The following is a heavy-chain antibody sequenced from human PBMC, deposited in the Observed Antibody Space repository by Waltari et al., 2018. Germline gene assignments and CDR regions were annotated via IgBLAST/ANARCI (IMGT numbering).Heavy chain of an antibody. CDR1: W. V-gene: IGHV4-4*02. D-gene: IGHD2-15*01. CDR3: ARDRGRGIYLDT. Sequence: WWSWVRQSPHKGLEWIGQVQYSGRSNYNPSFASRVTVSIDTSNNQFTLKLTSATAADTAMYYCARDRGRGIYLDTWGPGMQVTVSP. CDR2: VQYSGRS. J-gene: IGHJ5*02.